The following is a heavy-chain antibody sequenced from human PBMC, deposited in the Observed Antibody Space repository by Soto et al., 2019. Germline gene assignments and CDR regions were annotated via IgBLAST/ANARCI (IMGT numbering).Heavy chain of an antibody. J-gene: IGHJ5*02. CDR1: GFTFSDYY. CDR2: ISSSGSTI. CDR3: ARRGITIFGVVKVFDP. V-gene: IGHV3-11*01. Sequence: GGSLRLSCAASGFTFSDYYMSWIRQAPGKGLEWVSYISSSGSTIYYADSVKGRFTISRDNAKNSLYLQMNSLRAEDTAVYYCARRGITIFGVVKVFDPWGQGTLVTVSS. D-gene: IGHD3-3*01.